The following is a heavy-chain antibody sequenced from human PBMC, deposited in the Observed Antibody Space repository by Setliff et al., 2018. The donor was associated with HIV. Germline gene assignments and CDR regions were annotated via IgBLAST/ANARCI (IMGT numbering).Heavy chain of an antibody. CDR3: AGGNTISEVVTTNGLDP. CDR1: GDSISRYY. Sequence: KTSETLSLTCSVSGDSISRYYWSWIRQPPGKGLEWIGYIDYRGSTSYNPSLKSRGTISEDTSKKQISLRLRFVTAADTAVYYCAGGNTISEVVTTNGLDPWGQGTLVPVSS. J-gene: IGHJ5*02. D-gene: IGHD3-3*01. V-gene: IGHV4-59*01. CDR2: IDYRGST.